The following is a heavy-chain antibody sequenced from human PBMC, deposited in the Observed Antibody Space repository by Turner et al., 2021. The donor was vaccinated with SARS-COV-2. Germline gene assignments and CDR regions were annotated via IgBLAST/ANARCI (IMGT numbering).Heavy chain of an antibody. D-gene: IGHD6-6*01. CDR1: GFTFSTYA. J-gene: IGHJ5*02. Sequence: QVQLVESGGGVVQPGRSLRLSCAAFGFTFSTYAMHWVRQAHGRGLEWVAVIWFDGSNKIYVDSVKGRFPISRDKSKNTLYLQMNSLRAEDTAVYYCARDYSSSSYLVSWFDPWGQGTLVTVSS. V-gene: IGHV3-33*01. CDR2: IWFDGSNK. CDR3: ARDYSSSSYLVSWFDP.